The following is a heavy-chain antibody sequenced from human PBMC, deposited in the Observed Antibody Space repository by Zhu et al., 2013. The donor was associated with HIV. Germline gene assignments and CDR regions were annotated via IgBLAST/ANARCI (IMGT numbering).Heavy chain of an antibody. Sequence: QVQLVQSGAEVKKPGSSVKVSCKASGGTFSSYAISWVRQAPGQGLEWMGGIIPIFGTANYAQKFQGRVTITADESTSTAYMELSSLRSEDTAVYYCARDGHYYYDSSGYIGGAFDPWGQGTLVTVSS. CDR2: IIPIFGTA. V-gene: IGHV1-69*01. D-gene: IGHD3-22*01. CDR1: GGTFSSYA. J-gene: IGHJ5*02. CDR3: ARDGHYYYDSSGYIGGAFDP.